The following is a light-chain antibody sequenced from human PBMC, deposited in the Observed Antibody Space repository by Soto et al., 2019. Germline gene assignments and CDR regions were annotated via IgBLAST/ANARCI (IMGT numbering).Light chain of an antibody. CDR2: YAS. CDR1: HSVGTN. J-gene: IGKJ4*01. V-gene: IGKV3-11*01. CDR3: QQRNYWLS. Sequence: EVVLTESPSTLSLSPGQRATLSCRASHSVGTNLMWYQQKPGQPPRLLISYASNGATGIPGRFSGGGSGTDFTLTISSLEPEDFAVYYCQQRNYWLSFGGGTKVDIK.